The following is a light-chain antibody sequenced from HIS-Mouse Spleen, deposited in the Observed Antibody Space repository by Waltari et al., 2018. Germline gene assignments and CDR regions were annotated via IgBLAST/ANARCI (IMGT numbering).Light chain of an antibody. CDR1: SSDFGSYNL. Sequence: QSALTQPASVSGSPGQSITISCTGTSSDFGSYNLVSWYQQPPGKAPKLMIYEGSKRPSGVSNRFSGSKSGNTASLTISGLQAEDEADYYCCSYAGSSTSVVFGGGTKLTVL. V-gene: IGLV2-23*01. CDR2: EGS. CDR3: CSYAGSSTSVV. J-gene: IGLJ2*01.